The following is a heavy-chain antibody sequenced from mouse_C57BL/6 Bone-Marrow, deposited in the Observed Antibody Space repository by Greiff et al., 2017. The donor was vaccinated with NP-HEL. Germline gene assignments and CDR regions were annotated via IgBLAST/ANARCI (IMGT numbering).Heavy chain of an antibody. CDR1: GFTFSSYG. V-gene: IGHV5-6*02. Sequence: KRMEVGGDLVKPGGSLKLSCAASGFTFSSYGMSWVRQTPDKRLEWVATISSGGSYTYYPDSVKGRFTISRDNAKNTLYLQMSSLKSEDTAMYYCTRPSNCQYYFDYWGQGTTLTVSS. CDR2: ISSGGSYT. J-gene: IGHJ2*01. CDR3: TRPSNCQYYFDY. D-gene: IGHD2-5*01.